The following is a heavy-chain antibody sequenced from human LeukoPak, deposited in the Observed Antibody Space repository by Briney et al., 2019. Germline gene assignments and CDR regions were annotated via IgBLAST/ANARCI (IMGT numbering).Heavy chain of an antibody. CDR1: DGSISSSTYY. Sequence: PSETLSLTCTVSDGSISSSTYYWSWIRQPPGKGLEWIGYICYSGSTYYNPSLKSRVTISVDTSKNQFSLKLSSVTAADTAVYYCARALTPRITIFEGGRENDAFDIWGQGTMVTVSS. CDR3: ARALTPRITIFEGGRENDAFDI. J-gene: IGHJ3*02. D-gene: IGHD3-3*01. V-gene: IGHV4-30-4*08. CDR2: ICYSGST.